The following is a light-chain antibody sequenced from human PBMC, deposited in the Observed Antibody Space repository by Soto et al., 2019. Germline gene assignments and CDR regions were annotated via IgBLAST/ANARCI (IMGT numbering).Light chain of an antibody. CDR1: SSDVGDYNF. CDR2: DVN. CDR3: CSYAGSYTLV. Sequence: QSALTQPRSVSGSPGQSVTISCTGTSSDVGDYNFVSWYQQHPVKAPKLMIYDVNKRPSGVPDRFSGSKSGNTAYLTISGLQAEDESDFYCCSYAGSYTLVFGGGTKVTVL. V-gene: IGLV2-11*01. J-gene: IGLJ2*01.